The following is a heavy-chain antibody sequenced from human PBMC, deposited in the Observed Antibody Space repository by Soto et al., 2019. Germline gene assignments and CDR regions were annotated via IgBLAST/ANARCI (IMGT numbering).Heavy chain of an antibody. V-gene: IGHV3-48*02. CDR3: ARDAAYYDFWSGQKRGGWFDP. CDR2: ISSNSSTI. D-gene: IGHD3-3*01. CDR1: GFTFSSYS. Sequence: GGSLRLSCAASGFTFSSYSMNWVRQAPGKGLEWVSYISSNSSTIYYADSVKGRFTISRDNAKNSLYLQMNSLRDEDTAVYYCARDAAYYDFWSGQKRGGWFDPWGQGTLVTVSS. J-gene: IGHJ5*02.